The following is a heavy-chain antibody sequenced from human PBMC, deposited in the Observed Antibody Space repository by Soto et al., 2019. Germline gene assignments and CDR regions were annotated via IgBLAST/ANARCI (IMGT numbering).Heavy chain of an antibody. CDR3: ARGAGGLDDYYYGRDV. CDR1: GGSISSSSYY. J-gene: IGHJ6*04. V-gene: IGHV4-39*01. D-gene: IGHD6-19*01. CDR2: IYYSGST. Sequence: PSETLSLTCTVSGGSISSSSYYWGWIRQPPGKGLEWIGSIYYSGSTYYNPSLKSRVTISVDTSKNQFSLKLSSVTAADTAVYYCARGAGGLDDYYYGRDVGGKGTTVTAPS.